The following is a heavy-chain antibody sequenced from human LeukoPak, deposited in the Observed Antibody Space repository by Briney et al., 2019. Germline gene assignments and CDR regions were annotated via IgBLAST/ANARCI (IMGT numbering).Heavy chain of an antibody. CDR3: ARVIAAAGTFPDY. Sequence: PGGSLRLSCAASGFTFSSYSMNWVRQAPGKGLEWVSSISSSSSYIYYADSVKGRFTISRDNAKNSLYLQMNSLRAEDTAVYYCARVIAAAGTFPDYWGQGTLVTVSS. J-gene: IGHJ4*02. D-gene: IGHD6-13*01. CDR1: GFTFSSYS. CDR2: ISSSSSYI. V-gene: IGHV3-21*01.